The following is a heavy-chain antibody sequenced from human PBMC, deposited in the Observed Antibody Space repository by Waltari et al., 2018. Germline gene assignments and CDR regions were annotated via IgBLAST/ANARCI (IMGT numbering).Heavy chain of an antibody. CDR3: AREEWHVRYFDY. Sequence: EVQLVESGGGLVQPGGSLRLSCAASGFTFSSYWMSWVRQAPGKGLEGGANIKQDGSEKYYVDSVKGRVTISRDNAKNSLYLQMNSLRAEDTAVYYCAREEWHVRYFDYWGQGTLVTVSS. D-gene: IGHD3-3*01. V-gene: IGHV3-7*01. CDR2: IKQDGSEK. J-gene: IGHJ4*02. CDR1: GFTFSSYW.